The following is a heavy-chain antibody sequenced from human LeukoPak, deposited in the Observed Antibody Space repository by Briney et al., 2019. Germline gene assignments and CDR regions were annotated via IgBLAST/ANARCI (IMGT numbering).Heavy chain of an antibody. CDR1: GFTFSSYA. Sequence: PGGSLRLSCAASGFTFSSYAMSWVRQAPGKGLEWVSAISGSGGSTYYADSVKGRFTISRDNAKNSLSLQMNSLRVDDTAVYYCARDRGYSTFDYWGQGTLVTVSS. V-gene: IGHV3-23*01. D-gene: IGHD3-22*01. CDR3: ARDRGYSTFDY. CDR2: ISGSGGST. J-gene: IGHJ4*02.